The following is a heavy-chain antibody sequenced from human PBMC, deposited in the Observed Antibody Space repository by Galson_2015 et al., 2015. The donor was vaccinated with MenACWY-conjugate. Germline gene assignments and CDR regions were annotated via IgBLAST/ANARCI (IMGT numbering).Heavy chain of an antibody. CDR3: ARGGGRHYPPSRILEF. CDR1: GFTFSSYA. D-gene: IGHD1-26*01. J-gene: IGHJ4*02. V-gene: IGHV3-30*04. Sequence: SLRLSCAASGFTFSSYAMHWVRQAPGKGLEWVALISYHGSEKYYGDSVKGRITVSRDNSKNTLYLQMNNLRVEDTARYYCARGGGRHYPPSRILEFWGQGTLVTVSS. CDR2: ISYHGSEK.